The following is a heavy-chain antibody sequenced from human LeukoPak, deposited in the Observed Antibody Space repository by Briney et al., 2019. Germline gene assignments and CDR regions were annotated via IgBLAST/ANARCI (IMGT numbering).Heavy chain of an antibody. CDR1: GGSFSGYY. J-gene: IGHJ3*02. CDR2: ISHSGST. Sequence: SETLSLTCAVYGGSFSGYYWSWIRQPPGKGLEWIGEISHSGSTNYNPSLKSRVTISIDTSKNQFSLKLSSVTAADTAVYYCARGLVVVKDAFDIWGQGTMVTVSS. V-gene: IGHV4-34*01. D-gene: IGHD2-2*01. CDR3: ARGLVVVKDAFDI.